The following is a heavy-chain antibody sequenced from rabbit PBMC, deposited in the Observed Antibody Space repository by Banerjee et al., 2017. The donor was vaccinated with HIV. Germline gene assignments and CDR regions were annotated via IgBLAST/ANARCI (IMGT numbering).Heavy chain of an antibody. CDR3: ARDSGSSFSSYGMDL. CDR1: GVSFSFNSY. D-gene: IGHD8-1*01. CDR2: IDSGSSGFT. Sequence: VKPGASLTLTCTASGVSFSFNSYMCWVRQAPGKGLEWIACIDSGSSGFTYFASWAKGRFTISKTSSTTVTLQMTSLTAADTATYFCARDSGSSFSSYGMDLWGPGTLVTVS. J-gene: IGHJ6*01. V-gene: IGHV1S40*01.